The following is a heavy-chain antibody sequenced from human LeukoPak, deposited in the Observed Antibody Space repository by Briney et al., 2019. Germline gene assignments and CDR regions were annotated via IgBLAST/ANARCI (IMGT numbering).Heavy chain of an antibody. CDR2: ISGSGGDT. CDR1: GFTFNSFA. V-gene: IGHV3-23*01. Sequence: GGSLRLSCAASGFTFNSFAMSWVRQAPGKGLEWVSSISGSGGDTDYADSVKGRFTISRDNSKNTLYLQMNSLRAEDTAVCYCAMRRDWFDPWGQGTLVTVSS. J-gene: IGHJ5*02. CDR3: AMRRDWFDP.